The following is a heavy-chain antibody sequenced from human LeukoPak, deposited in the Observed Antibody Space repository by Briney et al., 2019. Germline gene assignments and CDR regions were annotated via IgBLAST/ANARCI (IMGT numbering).Heavy chain of an antibody. CDR3: ARGESIAVAGTGHWFDP. J-gene: IGHJ5*02. D-gene: IGHD6-19*01. CDR1: GGSFSGYY. CDR2: INHSGST. Sequence: SETLSLTCAVYGGSFSGYYWSWIRQPPGKGLEWIGEINHSGSTNYNPSLKSRVTISVVTSKNQFSLKLSSVTAADTAVYYCARGESIAVAGTGHWFDPWGQGTLVTVSS. V-gene: IGHV4-34*01.